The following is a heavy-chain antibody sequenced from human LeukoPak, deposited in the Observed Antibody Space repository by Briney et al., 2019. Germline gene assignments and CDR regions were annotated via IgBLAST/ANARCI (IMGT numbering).Heavy chain of an antibody. CDR2: IWYDGSNK. J-gene: IGHJ4*02. CDR3: ARDRGVGTYYFDY. D-gene: IGHD3-10*01. V-gene: IGHV3-33*01. Sequence: PGRSLRLSCAASGFTFSSYGMHWVRQAPGKGLEWVAVIWYDGSNKYYADSVKGRFTISRDNSKNTLYLQMNSLRAEDTAVYYCARDRGVGTYYFDYWGQGTLATVSS. CDR1: GFTFSSYG.